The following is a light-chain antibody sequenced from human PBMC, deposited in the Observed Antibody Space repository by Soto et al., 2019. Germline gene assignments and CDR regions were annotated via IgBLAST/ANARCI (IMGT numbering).Light chain of an antibody. CDR2: DVS. CDR3: NSFTTSSTLV. CDR1: CSDVGAYNY. Sequence: SALTQPASVSGSPGQSITISCTGTCSDVGAYNYVSWYQHHPGKAPKLMIYDVSNRPSGVSNRFSGSKSGNTASLTISGLQAEDEADYYCNSFTTSSTLVFGGGTKLTVL. V-gene: IGLV2-14*03. J-gene: IGLJ2*01.